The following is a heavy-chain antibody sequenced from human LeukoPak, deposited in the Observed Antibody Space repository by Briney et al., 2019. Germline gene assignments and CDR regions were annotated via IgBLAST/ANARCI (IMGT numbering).Heavy chain of an antibody. Sequence: SETLSLTCTVSGGSMTSYFWSWIRQPPGKGLEWIGYVYHSGSTSYNPSLKSRVSISEDTSKNQFSLKLSSVTAADTAVYYCARANPNWNPPDYWGQGTLLTVSS. CDR2: VYHSGST. D-gene: IGHD1-1*01. J-gene: IGHJ4*02. V-gene: IGHV4-59*08. CDR1: GGSMTSYF. CDR3: ARANPNWNPPDY.